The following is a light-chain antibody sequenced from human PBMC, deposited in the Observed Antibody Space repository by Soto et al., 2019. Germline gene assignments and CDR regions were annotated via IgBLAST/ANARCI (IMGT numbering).Light chain of an antibody. CDR1: SSDVGGYNY. V-gene: IGLV2-14*01. Sequence: QSVLTQPASVSGSPGQSITISCTGTSSDVGGYNYVSWSQQHPGKAPKLVIYEVSNRPSGVSNRFSGSKSGNTASLTISGLQAEDEADYYCSSFTRSSTWVFGGGTKLTVL. CDR3: SSFTRSSTWV. CDR2: EVS. J-gene: IGLJ3*02.